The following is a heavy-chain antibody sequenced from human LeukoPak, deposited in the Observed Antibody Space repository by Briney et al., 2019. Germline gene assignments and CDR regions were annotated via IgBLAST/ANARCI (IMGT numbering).Heavy chain of an antibody. D-gene: IGHD2-2*01. J-gene: IGHJ6*02. CDR2: ISYDGSNK. V-gene: IGHV3-30*03. CDR1: GFTFNSYD. CDR3: ARGNSVVNYYHGLDL. Sequence: GGSLRLSCVASGFTFNSYDIHWVRQAPGQGLEWVESISYDGSNKYHADSVKGRFTISRDNSKNTVYLQMNDLRPEDTAVYYCARGNSVVNYYHGLDLWGQGTTVTVSS.